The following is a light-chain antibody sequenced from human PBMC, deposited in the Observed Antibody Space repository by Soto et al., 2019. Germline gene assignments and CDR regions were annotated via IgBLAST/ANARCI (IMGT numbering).Light chain of an antibody. CDR2: GAS. J-gene: IGKJ5*01. Sequence: EIVLTQSPGTLSLSPGERATLYCRASQSVSSSYLAWYQQKPGQAPRLLIYGASSRATGIPARFSGSGSGTDFTLTISRLEPEDFAVYYCQQYGSFSITFGQGTRLEIK. CDR3: QQYGSFSIT. V-gene: IGKV3-20*01. CDR1: QSVSSSY.